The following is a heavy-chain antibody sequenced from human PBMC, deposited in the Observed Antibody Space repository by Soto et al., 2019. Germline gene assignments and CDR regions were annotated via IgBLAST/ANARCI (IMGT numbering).Heavy chain of an antibody. CDR2: ISSDGSSS. J-gene: IGHJ5*02. D-gene: IGHD3-16*01. Sequence: QVKLVESGGGVVQSGGSRRLSCEASGFRFSSYSIHWVRQAPGKGLAWVAVISSDGSSSDFADSVKGRFAISRDNSRKNTVYLQMNTLRPDAKAVYYCAKPRSSLKLTPFDRWAHGTLVSVSS. CDR1: GFRFSSYS. CDR3: AKPRSSLKLTPFDR. V-gene: IGHV3-30*09.